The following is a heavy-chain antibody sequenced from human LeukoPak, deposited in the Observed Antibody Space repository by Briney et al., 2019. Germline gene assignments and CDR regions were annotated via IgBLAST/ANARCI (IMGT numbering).Heavy chain of an antibody. Sequence: GGSLRLSCAASGFTFSSYAMSWVRQAPGKGLEWVSSISGSGGSTYHADSVKGRFTISRDNSKNTLNLQMNSLRAEDTAVYYCAKDRIVGVYWGQGTLVTSPQ. CDR2: ISGSGGST. D-gene: IGHD1-26*01. CDR3: AKDRIVGVY. J-gene: IGHJ4*02. V-gene: IGHV3-23*01. CDR1: GFTFSSYA.